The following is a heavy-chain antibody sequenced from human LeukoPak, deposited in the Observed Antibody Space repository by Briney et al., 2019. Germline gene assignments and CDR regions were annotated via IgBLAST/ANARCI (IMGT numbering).Heavy chain of an antibody. CDR1: GFTFSSYA. Sequence: GGSLRLSCAASGFTFSSYAMTWVRQAPGQGLEWVSYISSSGSTTYYADSVKGRFTISRDNAKNSLVLQMNSLRAEDTAVYFCARMFEFWGQGTLVTVSS. CDR3: ARMFEF. V-gene: IGHV3-48*03. J-gene: IGHJ4*02. CDR2: ISSSGSTT.